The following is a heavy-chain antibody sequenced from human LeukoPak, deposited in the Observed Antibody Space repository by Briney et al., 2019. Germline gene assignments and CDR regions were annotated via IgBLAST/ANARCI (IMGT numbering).Heavy chain of an antibody. CDR2: INHSGST. J-gene: IGHJ4*02. Sequence: PSETLSLTCAVYGGSFSDYYWSWIRQPPGKGLEWIGEINHSGSTNYNPSLKSRVTFSVDTSKNQFSLKLSSVTAADTAVYYCARLDYGDYKFDYWGQGTLVTVSS. V-gene: IGHV4-34*01. CDR3: ARLDYGDYKFDY. D-gene: IGHD4-17*01. CDR1: GGSFSDYY.